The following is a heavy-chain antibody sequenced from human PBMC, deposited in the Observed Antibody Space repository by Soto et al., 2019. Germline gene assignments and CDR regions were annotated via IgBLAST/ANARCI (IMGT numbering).Heavy chain of an antibody. Sequence: EVHLVESGGGFVQPGGSLRLSCAASGFTFNLYWMHWVRQAPGKGLVWVSRINPDGSSTTYADSVKGRFTISRDNSKNTVYLQMNGLGAEDTAIYYCARDNWNSYWGQGALVTVSS. CDR3: ARDNWNSY. J-gene: IGHJ4*02. V-gene: IGHV3-74*01. CDR2: INPDGSST. D-gene: IGHD1-7*01. CDR1: GFTFNLYW.